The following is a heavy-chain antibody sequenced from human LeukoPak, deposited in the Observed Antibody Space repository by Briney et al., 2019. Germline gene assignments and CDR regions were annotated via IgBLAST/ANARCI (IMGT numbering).Heavy chain of an antibody. D-gene: IGHD6-13*01. Sequence: SETLSLTCAVYGGSFSGYYWSWIRQPPGKGLEWIGEIKHSGSTNYNPSLKSRVTISVDTSKNQFSLKLSSVTAADTAVYYCAGRYSSSWYRLWRSAFDIWGQGTMVTVSS. J-gene: IGHJ3*02. V-gene: IGHV4-34*01. CDR2: IKHSGST. CDR3: AGRYSSSWYRLWRSAFDI. CDR1: GGSFSGYY.